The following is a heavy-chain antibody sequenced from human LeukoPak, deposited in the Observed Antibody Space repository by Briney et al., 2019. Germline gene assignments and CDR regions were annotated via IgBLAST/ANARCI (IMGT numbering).Heavy chain of an antibody. CDR2: ISGSGGST. J-gene: IGHJ3*02. V-gene: IGHV3-23*01. D-gene: IGHD3-22*01. CDR1: GFTFSSYA. CDR3: AKGGRIVVLILRPDHDAFDI. Sequence: GGSLRLSCAASGFTFSSYAMSWVRQAPGKGLEWVSAISGSGGSTYYADSVKGRFTISRDNSKNTLYLQMNSLRAEDTAVYYCAKGGRIVVLILRPDHDAFDIWGQGTMVTVSS.